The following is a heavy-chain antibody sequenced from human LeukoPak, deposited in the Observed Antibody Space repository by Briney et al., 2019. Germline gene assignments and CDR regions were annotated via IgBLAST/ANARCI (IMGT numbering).Heavy chain of an antibody. CDR2: FDPEDGET. D-gene: IGHD3-22*01. J-gene: IGHJ4*02. V-gene: IGHV1-24*01. CDR1: GYTLTELS. Sequence: ASVKVSCKVSGYTLTELSMHWVRQAPGKGLEWMGGFDPEDGETIYAQKFQGRVTMTEDTSTDTAYMELSSLRSEDTAVYYCATKPGTYYYDSSGYLVYWGQGTLVTVSS. CDR3: ATKPGTYYYDSSGYLVY.